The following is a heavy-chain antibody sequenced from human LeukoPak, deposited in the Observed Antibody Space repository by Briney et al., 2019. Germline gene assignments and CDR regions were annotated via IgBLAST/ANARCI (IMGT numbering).Heavy chain of an antibody. V-gene: IGHV4-38-2*01. Sequence: SETLSLTCAVSGYSISSGYYWGWIRQPPGKGLEWIGSIYYSGSTYYNPSLKSRVTISVDTSKNQFSLKLSSVTAADTAVYYCATGGYDFWSGYYDHDYWGQGTLVTVSS. CDR1: GYSISSGYY. D-gene: IGHD3-3*01. CDR3: ATGGYDFWSGYYDHDY. J-gene: IGHJ4*02. CDR2: IYYSGST.